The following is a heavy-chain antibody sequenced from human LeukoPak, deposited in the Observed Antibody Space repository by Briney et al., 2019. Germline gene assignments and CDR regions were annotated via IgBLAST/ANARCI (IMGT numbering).Heavy chain of an antibody. D-gene: IGHD2-15*01. V-gene: IGHV3-23*01. CDR1: GFTFSSYA. CDR2: ISSGYDI. CDR3: AKDEGYCSGGSCYLGAFDI. Sequence: GGSLRLSCAASGFTFSSYAMSWVRQAPGKGLEWVSSISSGYDIYYSDSVKGRFTISRDNSKNTLYLQMNSLRAEDTAVYYCAKDEGYCSGGSCYLGAFDIWGQGTMVTVSS. J-gene: IGHJ3*02.